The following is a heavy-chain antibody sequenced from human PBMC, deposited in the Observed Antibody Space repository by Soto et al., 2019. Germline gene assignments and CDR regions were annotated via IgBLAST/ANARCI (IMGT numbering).Heavy chain of an antibody. Sequence: SETLSLTCAVYGGSFSGYYWSWIRQPPGKGLEWIGEINHSGSTNYNPSLKSRVTISVDTSKDQFSLKLSSVTAADTAVYYCARGRYYYDSSGYDYWGQGTLVTVSS. CDR3: ARGRYYYDSSGYDY. J-gene: IGHJ4*02. V-gene: IGHV4-34*01. D-gene: IGHD3-22*01. CDR2: INHSGST. CDR1: GGSFSGYY.